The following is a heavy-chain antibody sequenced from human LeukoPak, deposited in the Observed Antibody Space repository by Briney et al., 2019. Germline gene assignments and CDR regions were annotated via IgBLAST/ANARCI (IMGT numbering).Heavy chain of an antibody. Sequence: SETLSLTCAVHGGSFSGYHWNWIRQFPGKGLEWIGEINDRGHTNYNPSLESRVTISVDTSKKQFSLKLSSVAAADTAVYYCARDPTTVVTTPYYFDFWGQGTLVTVSS. CDR2: INDRGHT. V-gene: IGHV4-34*01. D-gene: IGHD4-23*01. CDR1: GGSFSGYH. J-gene: IGHJ4*02. CDR3: ARDPTTVVTTPYYFDF.